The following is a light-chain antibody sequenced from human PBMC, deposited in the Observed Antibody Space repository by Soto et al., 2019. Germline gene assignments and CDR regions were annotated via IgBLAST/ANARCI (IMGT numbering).Light chain of an antibody. J-gene: IGLJ3*02. CDR2: ANN. CDR1: SSNIGNNY. Sequence: QSVLTQPPSVSAAPGQKVTISCSGSSSNIGNNYVSWYQQLPGTAPKLLISANNERPSGIPGRFSGSKSGASATLDITGLQTGDEADYYCGTWDNSLSGRVFGGGTKLTVL. CDR3: GTWDNSLSGRV. V-gene: IGLV1-51*02.